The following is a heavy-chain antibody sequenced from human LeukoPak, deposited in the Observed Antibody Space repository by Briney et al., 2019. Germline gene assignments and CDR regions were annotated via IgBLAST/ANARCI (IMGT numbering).Heavy chain of an antibody. CDR2: IIPIFGTA. V-gene: IGHV1-69*05. J-gene: IGHJ4*02. CDR3: ARDVVVVVAATPVYLDY. D-gene: IGHD2-15*01. CDR1: GGTFSSYA. Sequence: SVKVSCKASGGTFSSYAISWVRQAPGQGLEWMGGIIPIFGTANYAQKFQGRVTITTDESTSTAYMELSSLRSEDTAVYYCARDVVVVVAATPVYLDYWGQGTLVTVSS.